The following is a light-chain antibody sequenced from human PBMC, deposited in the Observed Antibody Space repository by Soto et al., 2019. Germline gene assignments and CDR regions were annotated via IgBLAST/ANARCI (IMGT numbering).Light chain of an antibody. CDR1: QSISNY. J-gene: IGKJ3*01. CDR2: AAS. V-gene: IGKV1-39*01. Sequence: EIQMTQSPASLSASVGDRVTITCRASQSISNYLNWYQQKPGKAPKVLIYAASSLQSGVPSRFSGSGSGTDFTLTISSLQPEDFATYYCQQSYSTPFTFGPGTKVDIK. CDR3: QQSYSTPFT.